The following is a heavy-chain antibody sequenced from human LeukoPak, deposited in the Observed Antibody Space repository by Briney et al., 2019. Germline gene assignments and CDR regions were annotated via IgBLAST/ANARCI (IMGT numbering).Heavy chain of an antibody. Sequence: PSETLSLTCTVSGGSISSGSYYWGWIRQPPGKGLEWIGSIYYSGSTYYNPSLKSRVTISVDTSKNQFSLKLSSVTAADTAVYYCARPQGSGNDPDYWGQGTLVTVSS. CDR2: IYYSGST. J-gene: IGHJ4*02. V-gene: IGHV4-39*01. CDR3: ARPQGSGNDPDY. CDR1: GGSISSGSYY. D-gene: IGHD1-1*01.